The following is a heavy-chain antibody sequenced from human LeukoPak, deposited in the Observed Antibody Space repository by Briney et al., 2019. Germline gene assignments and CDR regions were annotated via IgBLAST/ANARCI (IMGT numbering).Heavy chain of an antibody. CDR2: INHSGST. CDR1: GGSFSGYY. V-gene: IGHV4-34*01. D-gene: IGHD6-6*01. Sequence: PSETLSLTCAVYGGSFSGYYWSWIRQPPGKGLEWIGEINHSGSTNYNPSLKSRVTISVDTSKNQFSLKLSSVTAADTAVYYCARGLRLAATLPPYYFDYWGQGTLVTVSS. CDR3: ARGLRLAATLPPYYFDY. J-gene: IGHJ4*02.